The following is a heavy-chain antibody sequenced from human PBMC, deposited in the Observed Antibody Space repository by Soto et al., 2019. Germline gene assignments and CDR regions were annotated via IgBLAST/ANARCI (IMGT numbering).Heavy chain of an antibody. Sequence: EVQLLESGGGLVQPGGSLRLSCAASGLTFSSYAMSWVRQAPGKGLEWVSGISSGGGSTYYADSVKGRFTVSRDKSKNTLFLKMNSLRADDTALYYCAKIPPASDYYAITGYQWYFDLWGRGTLVTVSS. CDR2: ISSGGGST. V-gene: IGHV3-23*01. CDR1: GLTFSSYA. CDR3: AKIPPASDYYAITGYQWYFDL. D-gene: IGHD3-22*01. J-gene: IGHJ2*01.